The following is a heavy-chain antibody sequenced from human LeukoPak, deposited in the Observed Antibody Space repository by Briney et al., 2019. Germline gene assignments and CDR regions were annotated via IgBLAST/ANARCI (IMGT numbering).Heavy chain of an antibody. CDR1: GFNFDKYN. CDR3: ARELLNTLPLSYSMDV. J-gene: IGHJ6*03. CDR2: ISLSGSPI. Sequence: PGGSLRLSCAASGFNFDKYNMNWGRQAPGKGLEWISYISLSGSPIYYADSVKGRFTISRDNAKNSLYLQMNSLRAEDTAVYYCARELLNTLPLSYSMDVWGKGATVIVSS. D-gene: IGHD4/OR15-4a*01. V-gene: IGHV3-48*04.